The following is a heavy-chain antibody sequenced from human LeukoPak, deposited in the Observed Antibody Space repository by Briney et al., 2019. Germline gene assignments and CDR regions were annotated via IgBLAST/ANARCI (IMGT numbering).Heavy chain of an antibody. Sequence: VASVKVSCKASGYTFTGYYMHWVRQAPGQGLEWMGWINPNSGGTNYAQKFQGRVTMTRDTSISTAYMELSRLRSDDTAVYYCAVLGYCSSTSCKQSEGSGPQQPDLDYWGQGTLVTVSS. D-gene: IGHD2-2*01. CDR1: GYTFTGYY. CDR3: AVLGYCSSTSCKQSEGSGPQQPDLDY. V-gene: IGHV1-2*02. J-gene: IGHJ4*02. CDR2: INPNSGGT.